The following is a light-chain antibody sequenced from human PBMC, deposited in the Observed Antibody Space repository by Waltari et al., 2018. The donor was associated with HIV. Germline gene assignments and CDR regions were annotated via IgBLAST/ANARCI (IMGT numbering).Light chain of an antibody. J-gene: IGLJ1*01. CDR3: GTWDSSLNLYV. CDR1: NSNVENNY. CDR2: DNE. Sequence: QSILTPPPSVSAAPGQKVSFSCSGGNSNVENNYVSWYQQVPGKAPRLLIYDNEKRPSGIPDRFSASKAGMSATLDITGLQIVDEADYYCGTWDSSLNLYVFGPGTTVAVL. V-gene: IGLV1-51*01.